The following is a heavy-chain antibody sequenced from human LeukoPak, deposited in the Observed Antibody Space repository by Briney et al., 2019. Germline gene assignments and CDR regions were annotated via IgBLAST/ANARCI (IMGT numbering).Heavy chain of an antibody. CDR1: GGPISSYY. J-gene: IGHJ4*02. D-gene: IGHD5-24*01. V-gene: IGHV4-59*01. CDR3: ARQRGRWSKASYFDY. CDR2: MYYSENT. Sequence: VKPSETLSLTCTVSGGPISSYYWSRIRQPPGKGLEGIGYMYYSENTNYNPSLQSRVTISVDTSKNQFSVKLSSVTAADTAVYYCARQRGRWSKASYFDYWGQGTLVTVSS.